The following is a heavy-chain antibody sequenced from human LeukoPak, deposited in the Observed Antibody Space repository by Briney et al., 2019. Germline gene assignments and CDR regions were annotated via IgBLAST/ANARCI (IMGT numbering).Heavy chain of an antibody. J-gene: IGHJ4*02. V-gene: IGHV3-23*01. CDR1: GFTFSSYW. CDR3: AKLTTS. D-gene: IGHD4-11*01. Sequence: GGSLRLSCEASGFTFSSYWMSWVRQAPGKGLEWVAVTAGGGDGTYYADSVKGRFTISRDNPNNTLYLQMNSLRAEDTAVYYCAKLTTSWGQGTLVTASS. CDR2: TAGGGDGT.